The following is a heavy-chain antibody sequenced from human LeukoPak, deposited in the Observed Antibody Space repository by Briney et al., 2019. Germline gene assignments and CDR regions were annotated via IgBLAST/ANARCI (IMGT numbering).Heavy chain of an antibody. CDR3: ARLLYGDFDYFDF. CDR2: INHRGST. V-gene: IGHV4-34*01. D-gene: IGHD4-17*01. Sequence: SETLSLTCAVYGGSVSENYWSWIRQPPGKGLEWVGEINHRGSTNYIPSLKSRVTISLDTYKNQFSLRLSSVTAADTAVYYCARLLYGDFDYFDFWGQGTLVTVSS. J-gene: IGHJ4*02. CDR1: GGSVSENY.